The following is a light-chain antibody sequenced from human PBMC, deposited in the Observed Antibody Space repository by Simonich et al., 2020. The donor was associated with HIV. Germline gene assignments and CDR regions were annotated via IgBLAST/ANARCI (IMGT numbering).Light chain of an antibody. J-gene: IGKJ1*01. CDR2: EVS. CDR1: QSLLHSDGKTY. V-gene: IGKV2D-29*02. Sequence: DIVMTQTPLSLSVTPGQPASISCNSSQSLLHSDGKTYLYWYLPKPGQSPQLLMYEVSNRFAGVPDRFSGSGSGTDFTLKNSRVEAEDVGVYYCMQSKQLPWTFGQGTKVEIK. CDR3: MQSKQLPWT.